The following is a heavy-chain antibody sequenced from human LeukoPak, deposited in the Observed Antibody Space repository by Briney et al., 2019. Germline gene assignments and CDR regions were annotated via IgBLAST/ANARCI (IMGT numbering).Heavy chain of an antibody. D-gene: IGHD4-17*01. Sequence: SETLSLTCTVSGGSISRYYWSWIRQPPGKGLEWIGYIYYSGSTNYNPSLKSRVTTSVDTSKNQFSLKLSSVTAADTAVYYCARDLGGDYDYWGQGTLVTVSS. V-gene: IGHV4-59*01. J-gene: IGHJ4*02. CDR3: ARDLGGDYDY. CDR1: GGSISRYY. CDR2: IYYSGST.